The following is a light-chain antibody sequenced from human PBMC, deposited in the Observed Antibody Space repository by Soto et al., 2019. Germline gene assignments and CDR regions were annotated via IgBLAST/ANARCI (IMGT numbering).Light chain of an antibody. CDR3: QQYSKWPIT. V-gene: IGKV3-15*01. J-gene: IGKJ5*01. Sequence: EMVMTQSPAILSVSPGESATLSCMASQSVNSNYLAWYQQHPGQLPRLLIYGISTRATGIPARFSGSGSGTEFSLTISSLQSEDFELYYCQQYSKWPITFGQGTRLEIK. CDR1: QSVNSN. CDR2: GIS.